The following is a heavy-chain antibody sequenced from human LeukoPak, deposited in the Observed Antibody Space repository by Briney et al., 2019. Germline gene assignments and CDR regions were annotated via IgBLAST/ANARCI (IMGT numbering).Heavy chain of an antibody. Sequence: SETLSLTCAVYGGSFSEYYWSWIRQPPEKGLDWIGEITRTGRINYNPALKGRVTMSLDTSKNQFSLELSSMTAADTAVYYCARLFEWGSAHWYFVLGGRGPRVIV. D-gene: IGHD3-9*01. J-gene: IGHJ2*01. CDR1: GGSFSEYY. V-gene: IGHV4-34*01. CDR3: ARLFEWGSAHWYFVL. CDR2: ITRTGRI.